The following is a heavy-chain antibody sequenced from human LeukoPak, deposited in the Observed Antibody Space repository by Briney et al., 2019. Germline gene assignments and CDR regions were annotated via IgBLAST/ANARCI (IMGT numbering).Heavy chain of an antibody. CDR3: ARQPPYRYSSTWPPFYYYGMDV. CDR1: GGSITDYY. Sequence: SETLSLTCTVSGGSITDYYWSWLRQPPGKGLQWIGFIYHTGSTRYNPSLRSRDTISVDTSKEQFSLELISVSAADTAVYYCARQPPYRYSSTWPPFYYYGMDVWGQGATVTVSS. V-gene: IGHV4-59*08. D-gene: IGHD4-11*01. J-gene: IGHJ6*02. CDR2: IYHTGST.